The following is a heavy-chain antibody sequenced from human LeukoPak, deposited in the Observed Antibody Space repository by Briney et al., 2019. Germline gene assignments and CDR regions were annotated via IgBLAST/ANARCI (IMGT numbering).Heavy chain of an antibody. CDR2: IYHSGNT. CDR3: ARLSGSAWFDP. CDR1: GYSISNGYY. J-gene: IGHJ5*02. Sequence: SETLSLTCAVSGYSISNGYYWVWLRQPPGKGLEWIGSIYHSGNTYYNPSLKSRVTIFVDTSKNQFSLQLSSVTAADTAVYYCARLSGSAWFDPWGQGTLVTVSS. V-gene: IGHV4-38-2*01.